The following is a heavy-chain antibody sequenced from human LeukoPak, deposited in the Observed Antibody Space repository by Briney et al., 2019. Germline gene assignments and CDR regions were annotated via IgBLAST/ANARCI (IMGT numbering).Heavy chain of an antibody. V-gene: IGHV1-18*01. CDR1: GYTFTSYG. J-gene: IGHJ3*02. Sequence: ASVKVSCKASGYTFTSYGISLVRQAPGQGLEWMGWISAYNGNTNYAQKLQGRVTMTTDTSTSTAYTELRSLRSDDTAVYYCARDVDAFDIWGQGTMVTVSS. CDR2: ISAYNGNT. CDR3: ARDVDAFDI.